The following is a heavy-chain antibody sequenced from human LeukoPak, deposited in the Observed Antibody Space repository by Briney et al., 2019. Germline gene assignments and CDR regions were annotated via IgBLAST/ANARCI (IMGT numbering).Heavy chain of an antibody. CDR2: IRYDGSNK. J-gene: IGHJ4*02. CDR1: GLTFSSYD. CDR3: AKALRYYDRSGPTDY. D-gene: IGHD3-22*01. Sequence: GGSLRLSCAASGLTFSSYDLHWVRQPPGKGLEWMADIRYDGSNKYYADFVKGRFTISSDTYKNTLHLQMTSLRAEATDLYYCAKALRYYDRSGPTDYWGQGTLVIVSS. V-gene: IGHV3-33*06.